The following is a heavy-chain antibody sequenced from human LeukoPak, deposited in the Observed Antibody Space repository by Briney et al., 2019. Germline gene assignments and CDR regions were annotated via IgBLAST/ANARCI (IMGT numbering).Heavy chain of an antibody. CDR1: VVSFSTNG. Sequence: GGSLRLSCAASVVSFSTNGFHWVRQAPGTGREWVTFIRFDGGKKNYADSVKGRFAISRDKSKNTLYMQMNSLRDMDTAVYYCARGPSGYHNTGGQGTLVTVSS. J-gene: IGHJ4*02. V-gene: IGHV3-30*02. D-gene: IGHD5-12*01. CDR2: IRFDGGKK. CDR3: ARGPSGYHNT.